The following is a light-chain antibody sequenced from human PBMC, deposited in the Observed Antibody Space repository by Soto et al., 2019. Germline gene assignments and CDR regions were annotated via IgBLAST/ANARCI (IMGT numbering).Light chain of an antibody. CDR1: RSDVGAYNF. CDR3: SSYAGRNNVI. Sequence: QSALTQPPSASGSPGQSVTISCTGTRSDVGAYNFVSWYQQYPGKAPKLMIYEVTKRPSGVPDRFSGSKSGNTASLTVSGLQAEDEADYYCSSYAGRNNVIFGGGTKLTVL. V-gene: IGLV2-8*01. CDR2: EVT. J-gene: IGLJ2*01.